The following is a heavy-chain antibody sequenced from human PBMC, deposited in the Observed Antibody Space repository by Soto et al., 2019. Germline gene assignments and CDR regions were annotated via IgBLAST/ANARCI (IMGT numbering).Heavy chain of an antibody. Sequence: PSETLSVTCTVSGGSISSYYWSWIRQPPGKGLEWIGYIYYSGSTNYNPSLKSRVTISVDTSKNQFSLKLSSVTAADTAVYYCARDRMDPYYYDSSGYEINYYYYGMDVWGQGTTVT. CDR3: ARDRMDPYYYDSSGYEINYYYYGMDV. D-gene: IGHD3-22*01. J-gene: IGHJ6*02. V-gene: IGHV4-59*01. CDR1: GGSISSYY. CDR2: IYYSGST.